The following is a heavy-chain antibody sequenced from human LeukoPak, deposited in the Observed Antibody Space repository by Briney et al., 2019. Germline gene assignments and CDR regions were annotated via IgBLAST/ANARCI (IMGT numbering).Heavy chain of an antibody. Sequence: PGGSLRLSCAASGFTVINNYMTWVRQAPGKGLEWVSVIYSGGTTHYADSVKGRFTISRDNSKNTLYLQMNSLRAEDTAIYYCAKDGPTAIPSWFDPWGQGTLVTVST. V-gene: IGHV3-53*01. CDR2: IYSGGTT. CDR3: AKDGPTAIPSWFDP. D-gene: IGHD2-21*02. J-gene: IGHJ5*02. CDR1: GFTVINNY.